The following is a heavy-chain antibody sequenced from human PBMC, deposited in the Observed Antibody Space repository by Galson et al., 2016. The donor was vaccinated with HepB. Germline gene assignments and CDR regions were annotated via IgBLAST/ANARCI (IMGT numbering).Heavy chain of an antibody. V-gene: IGHV3-30*18. J-gene: IGHJ2*01. D-gene: IGHD5-18*01. CDR2: ISPDGSKI. Sequence: SLRLSCAASGFIFNNFGMHWVRQTPGKGLEWVAVISPDGSKIYYADSVKGRFTISRDNSKSTLFLQMNSLRADGTAMYYCAKVFRQYSYGYSGWYFDLWGRGTLVTVSS. CDR3: AKVFRQYSYGYSGWYFDL. CDR1: GFIFNNFG.